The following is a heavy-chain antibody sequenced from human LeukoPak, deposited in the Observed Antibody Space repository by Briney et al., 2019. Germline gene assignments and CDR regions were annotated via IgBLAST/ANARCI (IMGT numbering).Heavy chain of an antibody. D-gene: IGHD2-8*01. J-gene: IGHJ4*02. V-gene: IGHV1-24*01. CDR2: FDPEDGET. Sequence: ASVKVSYKVSGYTLTELSMHWVRQAPGKGLEWMGGFDPEDGETIYAQKFQGRVTMTEDTSTDTAYMELSSLRSEDTAVYYCATVGWRMGYNFDYWGQGTLVTVSS. CDR1: GYTLTELS. CDR3: ATVGWRMGYNFDY.